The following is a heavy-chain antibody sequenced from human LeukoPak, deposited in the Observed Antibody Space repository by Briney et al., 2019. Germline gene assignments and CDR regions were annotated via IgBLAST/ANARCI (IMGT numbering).Heavy chain of an antibody. CDR3: ARVYGIRVTAGVWTEGLDV. Sequence: GGSLRLSCAASGFTFSGYWMSWVRQAPGKGLEWVATIKEDETVKVYVESVEGRFTISRDNAKNSLYLQMNSLRAEDTALYHCARVYGIRVTAGVWTEGLDVWGQGTVVTVSS. V-gene: IGHV3-7*01. CDR2: IKEDETVK. D-gene: IGHD3/OR15-3a*01. J-gene: IGHJ3*01. CDR1: GFTFSGYW.